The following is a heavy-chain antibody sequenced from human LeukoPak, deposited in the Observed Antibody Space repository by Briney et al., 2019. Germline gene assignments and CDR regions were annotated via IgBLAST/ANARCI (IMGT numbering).Heavy chain of an antibody. D-gene: IGHD3-10*01. V-gene: IGHV1-69*05. CDR1: GGTFSSYA. J-gene: IGHJ4*02. CDR2: IIPIFGTA. CDR3: ATGSRPVWFVGDFDF. Sequence: SVKVSRKASGGTFSSYAISWVRQAPGQGLEWMGGIIPIFGTANYAQKFQGRVTITTDESTSTAYMELSSLRSEDTAVYYCATGSRPVWFVGDFDFWGQGTLVTVSS.